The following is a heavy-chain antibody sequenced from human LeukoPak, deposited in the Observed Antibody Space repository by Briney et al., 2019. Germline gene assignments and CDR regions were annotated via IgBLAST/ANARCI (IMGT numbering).Heavy chain of an antibody. CDR2: ISSSGSAI. Sequence: GGSLSLFCAASGFTFSSYEMNWVRQAPGRGLEWVSKISSSGSAIYYAASVKGRFTISRDNANSTPYLQMNSQRAEVTAVYYCARGGTLGYWGQGTLVTVSS. J-gene: IGHJ4*02. V-gene: IGHV3-48*03. CDR3: ARGGTLGY. D-gene: IGHD6-25*01. CDR1: GFTFSSYE.